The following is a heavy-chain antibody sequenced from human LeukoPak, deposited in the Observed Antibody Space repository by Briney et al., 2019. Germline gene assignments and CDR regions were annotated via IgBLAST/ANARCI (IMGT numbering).Heavy chain of an antibody. CDR3: ARARIVVVVAATQGYFDL. D-gene: IGHD2-15*01. J-gene: IGHJ2*01. CDR1: GGTFSSYA. V-gene: IGHV1-69*05. Sequence: SVKVSCKASGGTFSSYAISWVRQAPGQGLEWMGGIIPIFGTANYAQKFQGRVTITTDESTSTAYMELSSLRSEDTAVYYCARARIVVVVAATQGYFDLWGRGTLVTVST. CDR2: IIPIFGTA.